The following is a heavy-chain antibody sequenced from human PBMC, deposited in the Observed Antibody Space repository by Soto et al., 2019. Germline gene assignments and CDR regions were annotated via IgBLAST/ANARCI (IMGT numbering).Heavy chain of an antibody. J-gene: IGHJ6*01. CDR1: GYSVSDYF. D-gene: IGHD1-26*01. CDR2: INPKTAAT. V-gene: IGHV1-2*02. Sequence: QVPLVQSGAEVKKSGASVKVSCKASGYSVSDYFIQWVRQAPGQGLEWVAWINPKTAATNYAKKFQGRVSLTWDTSFSTAYMELTRLRPDDTAVYYCARIKWGLDYYNGMDVW. CDR3: ARIKWGLDYYNGMDV.